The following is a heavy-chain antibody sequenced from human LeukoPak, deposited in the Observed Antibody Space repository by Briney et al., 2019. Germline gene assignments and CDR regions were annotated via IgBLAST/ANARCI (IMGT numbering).Heavy chain of an antibody. V-gene: IGHV3-53*01. D-gene: IGHD6-25*01. CDR2: IYSGGGT. CDR1: GFTVSSNY. CDR3: ARDSGDYLDY. Sequence: GGSLRLSCAASGFTVSSNYMSWVRQAPGKWLEWVSLIYSGGGTYYADSVKGRFTISRDNSKNTLYFQMNSLRAEDTAVYYCARDSGDYLDYWGQGTLVTVSS. J-gene: IGHJ4*02.